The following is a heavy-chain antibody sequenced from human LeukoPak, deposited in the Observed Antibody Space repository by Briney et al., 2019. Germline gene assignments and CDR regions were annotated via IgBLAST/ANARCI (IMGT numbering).Heavy chain of an antibody. V-gene: IGHV4-39*01. CDR3: ARVTPARRFDY. CDR1: GGSISSSKYY. CDR2: LYYTGST. Sequence: SETQSLTCTVSGGSISSSKYYWGWIRQPPGKGLEWIGSLYYTGSTYYNPSLKSRVTVSEDTSKNQFSLKLSSVTAADTAVYFCARVTPARRFDYWGRGTLVTVSS. J-gene: IGHJ4*02.